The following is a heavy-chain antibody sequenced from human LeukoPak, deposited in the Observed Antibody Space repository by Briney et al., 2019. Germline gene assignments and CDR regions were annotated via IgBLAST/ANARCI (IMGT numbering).Heavy chain of an antibody. CDR3: AREPIAAAGTWFDY. Sequence: SHTLSLTCAISGDRVSSNSAAWNWIRQPPSKGLEWLARTYYRSKWYNDYAVSVKSRITINPDTSKNQFSLQLNSVTPEDTGVYYSAREPIAAAGTWFDYWGQGTLVTVSS. D-gene: IGHD6-13*01. CDR1: GDRVSSNSAA. V-gene: IGHV6-1*01. CDR2: TYYRSKWYN. J-gene: IGHJ4*02.